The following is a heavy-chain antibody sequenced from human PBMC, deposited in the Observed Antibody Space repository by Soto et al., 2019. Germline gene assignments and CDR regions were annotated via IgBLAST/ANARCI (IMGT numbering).Heavy chain of an antibody. Sequence: QVQLQESGPGLVKPSETLSLTCTVSGDSVSSVGFHWAWLRRPPGKGLEWIGYIYNGGSTYYRPSHVSRMHMSLDANRNNYSLRLTSVTAADTAVYFCPRAPVGLDTISYFDYWGQGKLVTVSS. V-gene: IGHV4-30-4*01. D-gene: IGHD3-3*01. CDR3: PRAPVGLDTISYFDY. J-gene: IGHJ4*02. CDR2: IYNGGST. CDR1: GDSVSSVGFH.